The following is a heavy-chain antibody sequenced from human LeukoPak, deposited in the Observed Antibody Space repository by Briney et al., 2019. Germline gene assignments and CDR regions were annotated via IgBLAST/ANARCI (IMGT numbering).Heavy chain of an antibody. D-gene: IGHD3-22*01. CDR2: IRSKAYGGTT. CDR1: GFPFGDYA. V-gene: IGHV3-49*04. J-gene: IGHJ4*02. Sequence: GGSLRLSCTASGFPFGDYAMSWVRQAPGKGLEWVGFIRSKAYGGTTEYAASVKGRFTISRDDSKSIAYLQMNSLKTEDTAVYYCTRDLLRDYYDSSGYYPFDYWGQGTLVTVSS. CDR3: TRDLLRDYYDSSGYYPFDY.